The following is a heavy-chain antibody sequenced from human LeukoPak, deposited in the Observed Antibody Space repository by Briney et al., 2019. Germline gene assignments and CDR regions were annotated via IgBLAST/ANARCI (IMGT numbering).Heavy chain of an antibody. D-gene: IGHD1-26*01. J-gene: IGHJ3*02. Sequence: ASLKVSCMASGYSFTNYGITWVRQAPGQGPAWMGWISSYNGYTKYAQKFQGRVTMTTDRLTNTAYVELRSLRSEDTAVYYCARERGSGSYEGLDAFDIWGQGTMVTVSS. V-gene: IGHV1-18*01. CDR1: GYSFTNYG. CDR2: ISSYNGYT. CDR3: ARERGSGSYEGLDAFDI.